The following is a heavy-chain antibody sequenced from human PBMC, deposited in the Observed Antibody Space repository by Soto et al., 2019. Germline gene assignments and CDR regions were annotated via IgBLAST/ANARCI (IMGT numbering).Heavy chain of an antibody. Sequence: GGSLRLSCSASGFTCSSYAMHWVRQAPGKGLEYVSSISTNGGSTHYADSVKGRFTISRDNSKNTQYLQMSSLRADDAAVYYRVKGEYYYDSSGYYPFDYWGQGTLVTVSS. CDR1: GFTCSSYA. J-gene: IGHJ4*02. CDR3: VKGEYYYDSSGYYPFDY. CDR2: ISTNGGST. D-gene: IGHD3-22*01. V-gene: IGHV3-64D*06.